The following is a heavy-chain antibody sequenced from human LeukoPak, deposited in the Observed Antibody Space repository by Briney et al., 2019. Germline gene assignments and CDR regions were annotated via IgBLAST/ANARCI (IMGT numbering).Heavy chain of an antibody. V-gene: IGHV1-18*01. CDR1: GYTFTSYG. J-gene: IGHJ3*02. Sequence: ASVKVSCKASGYTFTSYGISWVRQAPGQGLEWMGWISAYNGNTNYAQKLQGRVTMTTDTSTSTAYMELRSLRSDDTAVYYCARDQQGSGTEAFDIWGQGTMVTVSS. D-gene: IGHD3-10*01. CDR2: ISAYNGNT. CDR3: ARDQQGSGTEAFDI.